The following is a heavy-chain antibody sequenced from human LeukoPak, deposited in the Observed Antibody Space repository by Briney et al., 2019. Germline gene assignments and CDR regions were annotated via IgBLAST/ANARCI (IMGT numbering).Heavy chain of an antibody. J-gene: IGHJ4*02. CDR3: ARDPYDT. Sequence: PGGSLRLSCAASGFTFDDYAMHWVRQAPGKGLEWVSGISWNSGSIGYADSVKGRFTISRDNAKNSLYLQMNSLRAEDTAVYYCARDPYDTWGQGTLVTVSS. D-gene: IGHD3-9*01. V-gene: IGHV3-9*01. CDR2: ISWNSGSI. CDR1: GFTFDDYA.